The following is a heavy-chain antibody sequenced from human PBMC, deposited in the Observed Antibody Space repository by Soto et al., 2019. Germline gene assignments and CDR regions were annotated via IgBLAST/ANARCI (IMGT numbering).Heavy chain of an antibody. J-gene: IGHJ4*02. V-gene: IGHV3-30-3*01. CDR3: ARVGVDTAMAYLDY. CDR1: GFTFSSYA. CDR2: ISYDGSNK. Sequence: GGSLRLSCAASGFTFSSYAMHWVRQAPGKGLEWVAVISYDGSNKYYADSVKGRFTISRDNSKNTLYLQMNSLRAEDTAVYYCARVGVDTAMAYLDYWGQGTLVTVSS. D-gene: IGHD5-18*01.